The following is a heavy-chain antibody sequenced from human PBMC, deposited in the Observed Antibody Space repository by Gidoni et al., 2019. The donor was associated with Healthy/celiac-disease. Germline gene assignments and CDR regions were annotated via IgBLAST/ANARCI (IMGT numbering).Heavy chain of an antibody. CDR1: GFTFSSYS. J-gene: IGHJ3*02. D-gene: IGHD6-13*01. CDR3: ARDGARGYTFTDAFDI. CDR2: ISSSSSTI. Sequence: EVQLVESGGGLVQPGGSLRLSCAASGFTFSSYSMNWVRQAPGKGLEWVSYISSSSSTIFYADSVKGRFTISRDNAKNSLYLQMNSLRAEDTAVYYCARDGARGYTFTDAFDIWGQGTMVTVSS. V-gene: IGHV3-48*01.